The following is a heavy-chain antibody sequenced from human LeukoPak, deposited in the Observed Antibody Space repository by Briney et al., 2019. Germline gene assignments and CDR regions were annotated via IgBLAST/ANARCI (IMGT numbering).Heavy chain of an antibody. J-gene: IGHJ2*01. CDR3: ARAVNGGSSWYPTSWYFDL. CDR2: MNPNSGNT. Sequence: ASVKVSCKASGYTFTSYDINWVRQATGQGLEWMGWMNPNSGNTGYAQKFQGRVTMTRNTSISTAYTELSSLRSEDTAVYYCARAVNGGSSWYPTSWYFDLWGRGTLVTVSS. V-gene: IGHV1-8*01. CDR1: GYTFTSYD. D-gene: IGHD6-13*01.